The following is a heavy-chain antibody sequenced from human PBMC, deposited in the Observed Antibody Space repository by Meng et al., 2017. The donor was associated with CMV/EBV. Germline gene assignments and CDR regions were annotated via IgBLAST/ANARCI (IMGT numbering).Heavy chain of an antibody. CDR2: ISSSSSTI. V-gene: IGHV3-48*04. Sequence: GESLKISCAASGFTFSSYSMNWVRQAPGKGLEWVSYISSSSSTIYYADSVKGRFTISRDNAQNSLYLQMNSLRAEDTAVYYCARVSLRVVPAASYYYYYGMDVWGQGTTVTVSS. CDR3: ARVSLRVVPAASYYYYYGMDV. CDR1: GFTFSSYS. D-gene: IGHD2-2*01. J-gene: IGHJ6*02.